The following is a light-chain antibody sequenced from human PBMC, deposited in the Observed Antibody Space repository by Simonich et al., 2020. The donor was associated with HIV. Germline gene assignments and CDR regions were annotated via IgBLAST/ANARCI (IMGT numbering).Light chain of an antibody. V-gene: IGKV4-1*01. Sequence: DIVMTQSPDSLAVSLGERATINCKSSQSVLYSSNNKNYLAWYQQQPGQPPKLLIYWASAREFGVPDRFSGSGSGTDFTLTISSLQAEDVAVYYCQQYYSFPFTFGPGTKVDIK. CDR3: QQYYSFPFT. CDR1: QSVLYSSNNKNY. J-gene: IGKJ3*01. CDR2: WAS.